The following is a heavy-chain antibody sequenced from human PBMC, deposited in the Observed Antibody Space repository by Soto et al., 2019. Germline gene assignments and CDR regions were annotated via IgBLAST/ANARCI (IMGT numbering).Heavy chain of an antibody. V-gene: IGHV2-5*02. J-gene: IGHJ4*02. Sequence: SGPTLVNPTQTLTLTCTFSGFSLTTSGVGVGWIRRPPGKALEWLALIYWDDDKRYNPSLKSRLTITKDTSKNQVVLTMTNMDPVDTATYYCAHSDYGSHSGDYFDYWGQGTLVIVSS. CDR2: IYWDDDK. CDR1: GFSLTTSGVG. CDR3: AHSDYGSHSGDYFDY. D-gene: IGHD4-17*01.